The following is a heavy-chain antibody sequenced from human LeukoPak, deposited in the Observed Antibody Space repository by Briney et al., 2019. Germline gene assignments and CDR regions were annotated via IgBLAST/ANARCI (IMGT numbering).Heavy chain of an antibody. D-gene: IGHD6-19*01. CDR1: GFTFSSYG. CDR3: AKEKFVVSGSGRGSGWDY. V-gene: IGHV3-30*18. CDR2: ISYDGSNK. Sequence: PGRSLRLSCAASGFTFSSYGMHWVRQAPGKGMEWVAVISYDGSNKYYADSVKGRFTISRDNSKNTLYLQMNSLRAEDTAVYYCAKEKFVVSGSGRGSGWDYWGQGTLVTVSS. J-gene: IGHJ4*02.